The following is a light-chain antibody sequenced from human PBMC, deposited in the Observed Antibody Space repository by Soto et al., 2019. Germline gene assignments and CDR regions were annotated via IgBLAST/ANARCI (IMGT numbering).Light chain of an antibody. CDR3: HHYNEYPLT. V-gene: IGKV1-5*03. Sequence: DIEMTQSPFTLSASVGDRVTITCRASQSISTNLAWYQQKPGKTPNLLIYKASTLQSGVPSRFSGSGFGTEFTLTVNSLQPDDFATYFCHHYNEYPLTFCGGTKVEIK. CDR1: QSISTN. CDR2: KAS. J-gene: IGKJ4*01.